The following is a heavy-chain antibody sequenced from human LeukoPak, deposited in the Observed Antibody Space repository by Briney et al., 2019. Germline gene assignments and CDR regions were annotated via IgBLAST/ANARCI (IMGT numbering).Heavy chain of an antibody. CDR3: ARDRRGVTTFDY. CDR2: ITYSGTT. V-gene: IGHV4-61*08. D-gene: IGHD4-17*01. CDR1: GGSISSGGYY. Sequence: SETLSLTCTVSGGSISSGGYYWSWIRQPPGKGLEWIGYITYSGTTNYNPSLKSRVTILVDTSKNQFSLKMNSVTAADTAVYYCARDRRGVTTFDYWGQGTLVTVSS. J-gene: IGHJ4*02.